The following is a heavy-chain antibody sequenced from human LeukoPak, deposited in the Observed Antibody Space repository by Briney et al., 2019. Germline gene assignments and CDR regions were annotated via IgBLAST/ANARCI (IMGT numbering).Heavy chain of an antibody. J-gene: IGHJ6*02. CDR3: AKDAGKIWFGDQSYYYYGMDV. CDR2: ISGSGGST. CDR1: GFTFSSYA. D-gene: IGHD3-10*01. Sequence: GGSLRLSCAASGFTFSSYAMSWVRQAPGKRLEWVSAISGSGGSTYYADSVKGRFTISRDNSKNTLYLQMNSLRAEDTAVYYCAKDAGKIWFGDQSYYYYGMDVWGQGTTVTVSS. V-gene: IGHV3-23*01.